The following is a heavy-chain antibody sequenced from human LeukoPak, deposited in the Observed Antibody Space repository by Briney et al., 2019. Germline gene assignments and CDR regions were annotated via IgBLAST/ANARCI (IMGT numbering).Heavy chain of an antibody. V-gene: IGHV3-21*04. J-gene: IGHJ5*02. Sequence: GGSLRLSCAASGFTFSSYSMNWVRQAPGKGLEWVSSISSSSSYIYYADSVKGRFTISRDNAKNSLYLQMNSLRAEDTAVYYCAKDGTIHPFDPWGQGTLVTVSS. CDR2: ISSSSSYI. D-gene: IGHD3-3*01. CDR3: AKDGTIHPFDP. CDR1: GFTFSSYS.